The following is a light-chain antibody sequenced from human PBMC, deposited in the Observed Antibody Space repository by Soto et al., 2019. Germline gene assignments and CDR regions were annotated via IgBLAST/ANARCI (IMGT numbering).Light chain of an antibody. CDR1: QSVSSSQ. V-gene: IGKV3-20*01. CDR2: GAS. J-gene: IGKJ1*01. CDR3: QQYGDLPWT. Sequence: EIVMTQSPGTLSLSPGERATLGWIASQSVSSSQLAWYQQKPGQAPRLLIYGASSRATGIPDRFSGSGSGTDFTLTINRLEPEDFAVYYCQQYGDLPWTFGQGTKVDI.